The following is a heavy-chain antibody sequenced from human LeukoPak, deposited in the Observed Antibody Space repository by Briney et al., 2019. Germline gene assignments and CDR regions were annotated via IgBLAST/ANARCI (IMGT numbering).Heavy chain of an antibody. D-gene: IGHD1-26*01. V-gene: IGHV3-53*01. Sequence: GGSLRLSCAASGFTVSSNYMSWVRQAPGKGLEWDSVIYSGGSTYYADSVKGRFTISRDNSKNTLYLQMNSLRAEDTAVYYCARDRQWEPIDYWGQGTLVTVSS. CDR3: ARDRQWEPIDY. CDR1: GFTVSSNY. CDR2: IYSGGST. J-gene: IGHJ4*02.